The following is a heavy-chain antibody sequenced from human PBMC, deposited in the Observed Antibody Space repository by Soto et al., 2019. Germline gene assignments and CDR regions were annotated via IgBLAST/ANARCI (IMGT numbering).Heavy chain of an antibody. Sequence: GGSLRLTCAVSGFTFSSYAMSWVRQPPGKGLEWVSGISGTGGSTYYADSVKGRFTISRDNSKNTLYLQMNSLRAEDTAVYYCAKSKYGSVSSYFDSWGQGTLVTVSS. V-gene: IGHV3-23*01. CDR1: GFTFSSYA. D-gene: IGHD3-10*01. CDR3: AKSKYGSVSSYFDS. CDR2: ISGTGGST. J-gene: IGHJ4*02.